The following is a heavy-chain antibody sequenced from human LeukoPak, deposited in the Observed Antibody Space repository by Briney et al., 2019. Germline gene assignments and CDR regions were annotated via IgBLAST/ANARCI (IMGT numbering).Heavy chain of an antibody. CDR1: GFTFSSYG. J-gene: IGHJ4*02. V-gene: IGHV3-30*02. Sequence: GGSLRLSCAASGFTFSSYGMHWVRQAPGKGLEWVAFIRYDGRNKYYADSVKGRFTISRDNSKNTLYLQMNSLRAEDTAVYYCAKDLRVVVTKTDPYYFDYWGQGTLVTVSS. CDR2: IRYDGRNK. D-gene: IGHD2-21*02. CDR3: AKDLRVVVTKTDPYYFDY.